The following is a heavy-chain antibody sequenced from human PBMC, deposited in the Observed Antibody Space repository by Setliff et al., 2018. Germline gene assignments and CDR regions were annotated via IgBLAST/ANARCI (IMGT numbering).Heavy chain of an antibody. CDR3: VRGYCSSSSCYGTMGY. J-gene: IGHJ4*02. Sequence: LSLTCAASGFTFSSYWMHWVRQAPGRGLVWVSRINSDGSTTNYADSVKGRFTISRDNAKNTLYLQMNSLRAEDTAVYYCVRGYCSSSSCYGTMGYWGQGTLVTVSS. CDR2: INSDGSTT. CDR1: GFTFSSYW. D-gene: IGHD2-2*01. V-gene: IGHV3-74*01.